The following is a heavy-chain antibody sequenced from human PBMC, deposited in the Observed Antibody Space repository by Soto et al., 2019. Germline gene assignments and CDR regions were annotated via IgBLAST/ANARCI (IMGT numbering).Heavy chain of an antibody. V-gene: IGHV3-74*01. D-gene: IGHD6-19*01. CDR3: GRGGSYSSGAFDY. CDR2: INGDGSST. Sequence: GGSLRLSCAASGFTFSSYGMHWVRQAPGKGLVWVSRINGDGSSTNYAESVKGRFTTSRDNAKNTLFLQMNSLRAEDTAVYYCGRGGSYSSGAFDYWGQGTLVTVSS. J-gene: IGHJ4*02. CDR1: GFTFSSYG.